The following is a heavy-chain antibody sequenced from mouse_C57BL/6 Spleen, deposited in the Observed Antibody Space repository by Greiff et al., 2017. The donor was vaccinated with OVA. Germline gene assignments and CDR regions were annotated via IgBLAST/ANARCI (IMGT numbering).Heavy chain of an antibody. V-gene: IGHV3-6*01. CDR3: ARSSYSFDY. Sequence: EVKLMESGPGLVKPSQSLSLTCSVTGYSITSGYYWNWIRQFPGNKLEWMGYISYDGSNNYNPSLKNRISITRDTSKNQFFLKLNSVTTEDTATYYCARSSYSFDYWGQGTTLTVSS. J-gene: IGHJ2*01. CDR1: GYSITSGYY. CDR2: ISYDGSN. D-gene: IGHD1-1*01.